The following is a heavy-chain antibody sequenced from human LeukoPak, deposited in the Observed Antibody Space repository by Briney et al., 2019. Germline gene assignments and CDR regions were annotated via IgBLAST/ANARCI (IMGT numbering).Heavy chain of an antibody. CDR2: ISGYNYKT. D-gene: IGHD3-3*01. V-gene: IGHV1-18*04. J-gene: IGHJ3*02. CDR3: ARDHEGSPFWRDAFDI. CDR1: GYTLSSYG. Sequence: ASVKVSCKAFGYTLSSYGISWLRQAPGQGLEWIGWISGYNYKTKYAQTFQGRVAMTIDTSTKTVSMELRILGSDDTAVYYCARDHEGSPFWRDAFDIWGQGTMVTVSS.